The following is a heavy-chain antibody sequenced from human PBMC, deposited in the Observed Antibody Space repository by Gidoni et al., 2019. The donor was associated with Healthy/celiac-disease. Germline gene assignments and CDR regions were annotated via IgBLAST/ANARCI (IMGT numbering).Heavy chain of an antibody. CDR3: AKPFYSSTRLSCMDV. CDR2: ISGSGGST. Sequence: EVQLLESGGGLVQPGGSLRLSCAASGFPFSSYAMSWVRQAPGKGLECVSAISGSGGSTYYADSVKGRFTISRDNSKNTLYLQMNSLRAEDTAVYYCAKPFYSSTRLSCMDVWGQGTTVTVSS. J-gene: IGHJ6*02. CDR1: GFPFSSYA. V-gene: IGHV3-23*01. D-gene: IGHD2-2*01.